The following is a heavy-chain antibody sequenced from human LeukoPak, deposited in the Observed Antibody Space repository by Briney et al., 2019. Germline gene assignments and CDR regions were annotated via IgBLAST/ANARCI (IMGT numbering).Heavy chain of an antibody. Sequence: ASVKVSCKASGYTFTSYDINWVRQATGQGLEWMGWMNPNSGNTGYAQKFQGRVTMTRNTSISTAYMELSSLRSEDTAVYYCARGHRRGCSGYDSLDPWGQGTLVTVSS. CDR2: MNPNSGNT. CDR3: ARGHRRGCSGYDSLDP. D-gene: IGHD5-12*01. J-gene: IGHJ5*02. V-gene: IGHV1-8*01. CDR1: GYTFTSYD.